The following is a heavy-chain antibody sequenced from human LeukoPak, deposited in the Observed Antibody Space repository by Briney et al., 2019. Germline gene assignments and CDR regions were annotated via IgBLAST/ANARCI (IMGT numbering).Heavy chain of an antibody. V-gene: IGHV4-34*01. D-gene: IGHD3-10*01. Sequence: SETLSLTCAVYGGSFSGYYWSWIRQPPGKGLEWIGEINHSGSTNYNPSLKSRVTISVDTSKNQFSLKLSSVTAADTAVYYCARSRPTMVQGLTTSTGWFDPWGQGTLVTVSS. CDR3: ARSRPTMVQGLTTSTGWFDP. CDR2: INHSGST. J-gene: IGHJ5*02. CDR1: GGSFSGYY.